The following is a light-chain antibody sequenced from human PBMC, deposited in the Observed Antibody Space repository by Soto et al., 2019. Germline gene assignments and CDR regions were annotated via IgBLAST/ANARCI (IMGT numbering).Light chain of an antibody. V-gene: IGKV2-30*01. CDR1: QSLVYSDGNTY. Sequence: DVVMTQSPISLPVTLGQPASISCRSSQSLVYSDGNTYMNWVQQRPGQSPRRLIYKGSNRDSGVPDRFSGSGSGTDFPLNISRVEAADVGVYSFLQGSQWAPTFGQGTKVEIK. J-gene: IGKJ1*01. CDR3: LQGSQWAPT. CDR2: KGS.